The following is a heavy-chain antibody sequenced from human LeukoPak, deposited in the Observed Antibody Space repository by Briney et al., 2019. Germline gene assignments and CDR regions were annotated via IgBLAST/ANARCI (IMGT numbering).Heavy chain of an antibody. Sequence: SETLSLTCTVSGYSISDSYYWAWIRQSPGKGLEWIGCISYTGSTQYKSSLTRRITISMDTSKNQFSLKLRFVTAADSAFYYCARNNAGHDYWGQGTLVTVSS. D-gene: IGHD1/OR15-1a*01. J-gene: IGHJ4*02. V-gene: IGHV4-38-2*02. CDR2: ISYTGST. CDR3: ARNNAGHDY. CDR1: GYSISDSYY.